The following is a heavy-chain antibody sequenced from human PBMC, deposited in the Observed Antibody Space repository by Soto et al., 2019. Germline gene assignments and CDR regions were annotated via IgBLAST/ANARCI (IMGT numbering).Heavy chain of an antibody. D-gene: IGHD1-7*01. CDR1: SGSISSSNW. CDR2: IYHSGST. V-gene: IGHV4-4*02. CDR3: ARQITGTTGFDY. Sequence: QVQLQESGPGLVKPSGTLSLTCGVSSGSISSSNWWTWVRQPPGKGLEWIGEIYHSGSTNYNPSLKSRVTMSVDKSKNQISLKLSSVTAADTAVYFCARQITGTTGFDYWGQGTLVTVSS. J-gene: IGHJ4*02.